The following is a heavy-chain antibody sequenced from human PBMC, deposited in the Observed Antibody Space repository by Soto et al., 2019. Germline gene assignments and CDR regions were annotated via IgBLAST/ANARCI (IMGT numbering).Heavy chain of an antibody. Sequence: SETLSLTCTVSGGSISSGGYYWSWIRQHPGKGLEWIGYIFYSGSTYYNPSLKSRISISVDTSKNQFSLRLSSVTAADTAVYYCARARWVRDSSGYSRLEAFDIWGQGTLVTVSS. D-gene: IGHD3-22*01. CDR2: IFYSGST. J-gene: IGHJ3*02. CDR1: GGSISSGGYY. CDR3: ARARWVRDSSGYSRLEAFDI. V-gene: IGHV4-31*03.